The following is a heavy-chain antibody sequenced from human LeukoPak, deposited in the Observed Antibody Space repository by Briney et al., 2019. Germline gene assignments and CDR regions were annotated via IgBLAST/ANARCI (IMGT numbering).Heavy chain of an antibody. CDR3: AADPGIMITFGGVHDAFDI. Sequence: ASVKVSCKASGYTFTGYYMHWVRQAPGQGLEWMGGIIPIFGTANYAQKFQERVTITRDMSTSTAYMELSSLRSEDTAVYYCAADPGIMITFGGVHDAFDIWGQGTMVTVSS. CDR2: IIPIFGTA. CDR1: GYTFTGYY. D-gene: IGHD3-16*01. V-gene: IGHV1-2*02. J-gene: IGHJ3*02.